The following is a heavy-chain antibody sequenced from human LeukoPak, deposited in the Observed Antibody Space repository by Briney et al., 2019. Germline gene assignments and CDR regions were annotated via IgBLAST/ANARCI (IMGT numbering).Heavy chain of an antibody. D-gene: IGHD3-10*01. CDR3: AKDGFGELPKSRYYYYYMDV. Sequence: GGSLRLSCAASGFTFSSYAMSWVRQAPGKGLEWVSAISGSGGSTYYADSVKGRFTISRDNSKNTLYLQMNSLRAEDTAVYYCAKDGFGELPKSRYYYYYMDVWGKGTTVTISS. J-gene: IGHJ6*03. V-gene: IGHV3-23*01. CDR2: ISGSGGST. CDR1: GFTFSSYA.